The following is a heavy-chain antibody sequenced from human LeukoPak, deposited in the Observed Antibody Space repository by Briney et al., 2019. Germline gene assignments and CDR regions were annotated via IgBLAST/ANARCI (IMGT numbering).Heavy chain of an antibody. CDR3: TTLGYHLDS. D-gene: IGHD3-22*01. J-gene: IGHJ4*02. V-gene: IGHV3-48*03. Sequence: SGGSLRLSCAASGFAFSAYEMNWVRQAPGKGLEWVSYISGTDSTTYYADSVKGRLTISRDNARNSLYLQMNSLRVEDTALYYCTTLGYHLDSWGQRTLVTVSS. CDR2: ISGTDSTT. CDR1: GFAFSAYE.